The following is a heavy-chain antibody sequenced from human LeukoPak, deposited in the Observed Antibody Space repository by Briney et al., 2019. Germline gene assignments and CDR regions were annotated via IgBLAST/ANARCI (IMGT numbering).Heavy chain of an antibody. CDR1: GFTFSSYA. Sequence: GGSLRLSCAASGFTFSSYAMSWVRQAPGKGLEWVSAISGSGGSTYYADSVKGRFTISRDNSKNTLYLQVNSLRAEDTAAYYCARGVLTGGTYFAYWGQGTLVTVSS. CDR3: ARGVLTGGTYFAY. CDR2: ISGSGGST. D-gene: IGHD2-8*02. J-gene: IGHJ4*02. V-gene: IGHV3-23*01.